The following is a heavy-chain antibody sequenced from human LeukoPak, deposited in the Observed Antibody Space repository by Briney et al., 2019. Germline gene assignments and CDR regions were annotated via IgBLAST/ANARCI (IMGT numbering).Heavy chain of an antibody. V-gene: IGHV3-23*01. Sequence: GGSLRLSCAASRFTFTTSAMSWVRQAPGKGLEWVSAISGSGGRTYYADSVKGRFTISRDNSKKTLYLQMNSLRAEDTSVYYCAKGSNINFDYWGQGTLVTVSS. CDR3: AKGSNINFDY. CDR2: ISGSGGRT. D-gene: IGHD4/OR15-4a*01. J-gene: IGHJ4*02. CDR1: RFTFTTSA.